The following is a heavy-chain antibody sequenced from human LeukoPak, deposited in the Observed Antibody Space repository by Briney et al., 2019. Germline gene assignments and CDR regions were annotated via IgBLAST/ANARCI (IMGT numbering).Heavy chain of an antibody. D-gene: IGHD3-22*01. CDR3: ARDRGDYYDSSGPLDY. V-gene: IGHV3-30-3*01. Sequence: PGGSLRLSCAASGFTFSSYAMHWVRQAPGEGLEWVAVISYDGSNKYYADSVKGRFTISRDNSKNTLYLQMNSLRAEDTAVYYCARDRGDYYDSSGPLDYWGQGTLVTVSS. CDR1: GFTFSSYA. J-gene: IGHJ4*02. CDR2: ISYDGSNK.